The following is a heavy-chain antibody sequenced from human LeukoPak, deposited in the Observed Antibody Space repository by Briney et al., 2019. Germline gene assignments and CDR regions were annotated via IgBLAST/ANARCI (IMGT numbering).Heavy chain of an antibody. D-gene: IGHD5-12*01. CDR3: AGLQGLRLNH. J-gene: IGHJ4*02. CDR1: GGSISSGSYY. V-gene: IGHV4-61*02. Sequence: PSETLSLTRTVSGGSISSGSYYWRWIRQPAGKGLEWIGRMYTSGSTNYNPSLKSRVTISVDTPKNQFSLKLSSVTASDTAVYYCAGLQGLRLNHWGQGTLVTVSS. CDR2: MYTSGST.